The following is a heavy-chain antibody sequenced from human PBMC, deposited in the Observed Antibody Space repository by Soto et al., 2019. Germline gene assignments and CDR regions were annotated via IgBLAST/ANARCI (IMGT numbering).Heavy chain of an antibody. Sequence: GGSLRLSCAASGFTFSSYAMSWVLQAPGKGLEWVSAISGSGGSTYYADSVKGRFTISRDNSKNTLYLQMNSLRAEDTAVYYCAKSHKGPNETGGRSYNWFDPWGQGTLVTVSS. D-gene: IGHD1-26*01. CDR2: ISGSGGST. V-gene: IGHV3-23*01. CDR1: GFTFSSYA. J-gene: IGHJ5*02. CDR3: AKSHKGPNETGGRSYNWFDP.